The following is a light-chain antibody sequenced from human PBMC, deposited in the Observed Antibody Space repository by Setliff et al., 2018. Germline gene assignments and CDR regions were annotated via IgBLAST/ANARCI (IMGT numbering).Light chain of an antibody. Sequence: QSALTQPASVSGSPGQSITISCTGTSSDIGGYNYVSWYQQHPGKVPKFMIYEVSNRPSGVSNRFSGSKSGNTASLTISGLQAEDEADYYCSSYTSSGTDVFGSGTKVTVL. CDR2: EVS. CDR1: SSDIGGYNY. CDR3: SSYTSSGTDV. J-gene: IGLJ1*01. V-gene: IGLV2-14*01.